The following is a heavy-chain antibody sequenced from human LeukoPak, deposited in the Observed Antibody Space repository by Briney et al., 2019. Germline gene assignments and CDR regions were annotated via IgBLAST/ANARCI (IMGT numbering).Heavy chain of an antibody. D-gene: IGHD3-22*01. CDR1: GFTFSSYS. Sequence: GGSLRPSCAASGFTFSSYSMNWVRQAPGKGLEWVSYISSSSSTIYYADSVKGRFTISRDNAKNSLYLQMNSLRAEDTAVYYCARVAPYYYDSSGYSDYWGQGTLVTVSS. J-gene: IGHJ4*02. CDR2: ISSSSSTI. V-gene: IGHV3-48*01. CDR3: ARVAPYYYDSSGYSDY.